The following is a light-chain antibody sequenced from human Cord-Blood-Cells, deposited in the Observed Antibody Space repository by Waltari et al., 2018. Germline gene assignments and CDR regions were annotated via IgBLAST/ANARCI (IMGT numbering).Light chain of an antibody. J-gene: IGKJ2*03. CDR3: QQYNNWLYS. Sequence: ILMTPSPATSFVPAGETATLSSTTREGGSSNLAWYQQKPGQAPRLLIYGASTRATGIPDRFSGSGSGTEFTLTISSLESEDFAVYYCQQYNNWLYSFGQGTKLEIK. V-gene: IGKV3-15*01. CDR1: EGGSSN. CDR2: GAS.